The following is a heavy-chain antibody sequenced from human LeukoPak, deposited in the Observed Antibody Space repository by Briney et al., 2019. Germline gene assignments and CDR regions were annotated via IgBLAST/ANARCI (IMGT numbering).Heavy chain of an antibody. V-gene: IGHV4-59*01. J-gene: IGHJ4*02. CDR1: VGSMSGYY. D-gene: IGHD5-12*01. CDR3: ARRRVYSGSGEFDF. CDR2: IHYSGTT. Sequence: PSKTLSLTCTVSVGSMSGYYWSWIRQPPGKGLEWIGYIHYSGTTNYNPSLKSRVTISLDTSRNQYSLKLRSVTTADTAVYYCARRRVYSGSGEFDFWGQGTLVTVSS.